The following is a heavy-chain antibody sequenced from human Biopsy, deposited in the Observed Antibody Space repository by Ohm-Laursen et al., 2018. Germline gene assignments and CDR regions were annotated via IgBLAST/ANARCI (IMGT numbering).Heavy chain of an antibody. CDR1: GFTFSDHY. D-gene: IGHD3/OR15-3a*01. J-gene: IGHJ6*02. CDR3: ARNLRLAITMNSGETTHSFHFGMDV. CDR2: SRNKANSYTT. V-gene: IGHV3-72*01. Sequence: SLRLSCAATGFTFSDHYMEWVRQAPGKGLEWVGRSRNKANSYTTEYAASVKGRFTISRGESETSMYLQMSSLRAEDTAIYYCARNLRLAITMNSGETTHSFHFGMDVWGQGTSVTVSS.